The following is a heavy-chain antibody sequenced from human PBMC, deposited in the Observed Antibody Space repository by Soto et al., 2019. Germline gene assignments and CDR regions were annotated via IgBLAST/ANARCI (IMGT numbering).Heavy chain of an antibody. CDR3: ASLGPSIAARGAWFDP. Sequence: QVQLVQSGAEVKKPGSSVKVSCKASGGTFSSYAISWVRQAPGQGLEWMGGIIPIFGTANYAQKFQSRVSITADESTSTAYMELSSLRSEDTAVYYCASLGPSIAARGAWFDPWGQGTLVTVSS. V-gene: IGHV1-69*12. D-gene: IGHD6-6*01. CDR2: IIPIFGTA. J-gene: IGHJ5*02. CDR1: GGTFSSYA.